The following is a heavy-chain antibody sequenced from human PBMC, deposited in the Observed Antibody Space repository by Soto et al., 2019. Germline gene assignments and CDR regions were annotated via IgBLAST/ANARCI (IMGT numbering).Heavy chain of an antibody. Sequence: SVNVSCKASGGTFSSYAISWVRQAPGQGLEWMGGIIPIFGTANYAQKFQGRVTITADESTSTAYMELSSLRSEDTAVYYCARDYYGSGSYERYYYYGMDVWGQGTTVTVSS. CDR2: IIPIFGTA. CDR3: ARDYYGSGSYERYYYYGMDV. CDR1: GGTFSSYA. J-gene: IGHJ6*02. D-gene: IGHD3-10*01. V-gene: IGHV1-69*13.